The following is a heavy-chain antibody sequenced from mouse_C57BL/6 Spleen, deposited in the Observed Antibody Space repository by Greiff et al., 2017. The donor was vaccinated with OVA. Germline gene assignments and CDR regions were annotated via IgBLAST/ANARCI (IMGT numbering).Heavy chain of an antibody. J-gene: IGHJ4*01. CDR1: GYAFSSSW. Sequence: VKLVESGPELVKPGASVKISCKASGYAFSSSWMNWVKQRPGKGLEWIGRIYPGDGDTNYNGKFKGKATLTADKSSSTAYMQLSSLTSEDSAVYFCARFYDGYSPYAMDYWGQGTSVTVSS. V-gene: IGHV1-82*01. CDR3: ARFYDGYSPYAMDY. CDR2: IYPGDGDT. D-gene: IGHD2-3*01.